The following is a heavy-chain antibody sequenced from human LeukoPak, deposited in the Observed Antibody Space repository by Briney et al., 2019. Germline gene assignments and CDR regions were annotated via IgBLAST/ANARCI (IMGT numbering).Heavy chain of an antibody. V-gene: IGHV3-21*01. CDR3: ARDGGMTTVTNDAFDI. CDR1: GFTFSSYS. J-gene: IGHJ3*02. D-gene: IGHD4-17*01. CDR2: ISSSSSYI. Sequence: GGSLRLSCAASGFTFSSYSMNWVRQAPGKRLEWVSSISSSSSYIYYADSVKGRFTISRDNSKNTLYLQMNSLRAEDTAVYYCARDGGMTTVTNDAFDIWGQGTMVTVSS.